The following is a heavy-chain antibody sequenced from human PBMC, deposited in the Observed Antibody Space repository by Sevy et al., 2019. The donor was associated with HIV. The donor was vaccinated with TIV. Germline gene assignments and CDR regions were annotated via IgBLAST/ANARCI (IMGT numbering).Heavy chain of an antibody. J-gene: IGHJ3*02. CDR1: GGSFSGYY. D-gene: IGHD3-22*01. Sequence: SETLSLTCAVYGGSFSGYYWSWIRQPPGKGLEWIGEINHSGSTNYNPSLKSRVTISVDTSKNQFSLKLSSVTAADTAVYYCARSLYSSGYYPDAFDIWCQGTMVTVSS. CDR3: ARSLYSSGYYPDAFDI. CDR2: INHSGST. V-gene: IGHV4-34*01.